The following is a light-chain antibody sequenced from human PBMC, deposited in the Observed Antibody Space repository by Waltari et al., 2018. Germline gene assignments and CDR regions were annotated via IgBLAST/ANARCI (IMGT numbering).Light chain of an antibody. V-gene: IGLV3-25*03. CDR2: KDS. CDR1: TLPKEY. J-gene: IGLJ3*02. Sequence: SYGLTQAPSVSVSPGQTARITCSGHTLPKEYAYWYQQKPGQAPVLVIYKDSERPSGIPERFSGSRAGTTVALTINGVQAEDEAEYYCQSSDSSGSYVLFGGGTKLTVL. CDR3: QSSDSSGSYVL.